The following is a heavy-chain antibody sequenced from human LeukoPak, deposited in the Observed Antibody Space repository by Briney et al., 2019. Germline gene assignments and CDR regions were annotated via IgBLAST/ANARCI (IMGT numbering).Heavy chain of an antibody. CDR1: GYTLTELS. CDR2: FDPEDGET. Sequence: ASVKVSCKVSGYTLTELSMHWVRQAPGKGLEWMGGFDPEDGETIYAQKFQGRVTMTEDTSTDTAYMELSSLRSEDTAVYYCATGGATTVTIPSRGAYYYMDVWGKGTTVTVSS. J-gene: IGHJ6*03. V-gene: IGHV1-24*01. CDR3: ATGGATTVTIPSRGAYYYMDV. D-gene: IGHD4-17*01.